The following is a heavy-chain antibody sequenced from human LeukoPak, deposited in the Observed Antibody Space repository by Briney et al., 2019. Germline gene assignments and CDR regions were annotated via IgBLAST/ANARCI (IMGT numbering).Heavy chain of an antibody. CDR2: IYTSGST. CDR1: GGSISDYY. CDR3: ARLYCGSATCYRHFYYMDV. Sequence: SETLSLTYTVSGGSISDYYWGWIRQTPGKGLEWIGYIYTSGSTTYNPSVGGRVTISVDTSSNHFSLRLSSVTAADTALYFCARLYCGSATCYRHFYYMDVWGTGTTVTVSS. D-gene: IGHD2-2*01. J-gene: IGHJ6*03. V-gene: IGHV4-4*09.